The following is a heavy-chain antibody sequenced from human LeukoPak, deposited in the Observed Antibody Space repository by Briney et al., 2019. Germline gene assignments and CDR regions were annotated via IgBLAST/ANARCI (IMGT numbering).Heavy chain of an antibody. Sequence: GRSLRLSCAASGFTFYDYAMHWVRQAPGKGLEWVSGISWNSGSIDYADSVKGRFTISRDNAKNSLYLQMNSLRAEDTALYYCAKDESPMGIAAADYWGQGTLVTVPS. CDR1: GFTFYDYA. J-gene: IGHJ4*02. CDR2: ISWNSGSI. V-gene: IGHV3-9*01. D-gene: IGHD6-13*01. CDR3: AKDESPMGIAAADY.